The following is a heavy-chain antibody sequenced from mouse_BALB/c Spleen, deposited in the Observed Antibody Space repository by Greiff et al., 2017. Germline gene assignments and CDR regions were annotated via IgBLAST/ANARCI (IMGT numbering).Heavy chain of an antibody. V-gene: IGHV1-7*01. J-gene: IGHJ1*01. D-gene: IGHD4-1*01. CDR1: GYTFTSYC. Sequence: QVQLQQSGAELAKPGASVKMSCKASGYTFTSYCMHWVKQRPGQGLEWIGYINPSTGYTEYNQKFKDKATLTADKSSSTAYMQLSSLTSEDSAVYYCARDWDNWYFDVWGAGTTVTVSS. CDR3: ARDWDNWYFDV. CDR2: INPSTGYT.